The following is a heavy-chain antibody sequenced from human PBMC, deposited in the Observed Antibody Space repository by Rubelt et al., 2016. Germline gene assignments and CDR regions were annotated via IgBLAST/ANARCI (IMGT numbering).Heavy chain of an antibody. CDR2: MSYDGGNQ. CDR3: ARCLSDSSASYYYYGMDV. V-gene: IGHV3-30*03. D-gene: IGHD6-6*01. Sequence: GKGLEWVAVMSYDGGNQYYGDSVKGRCTISRDNSKNTLFLQMNSLRAEDTAVYYCARCLSDSSASYYYYGMDVWGQGTTVTVSS. J-gene: IGHJ6*02.